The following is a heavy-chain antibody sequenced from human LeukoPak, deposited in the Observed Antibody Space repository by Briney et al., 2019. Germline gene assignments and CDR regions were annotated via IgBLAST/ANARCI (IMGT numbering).Heavy chain of an antibody. CDR3: ARGRDYDYVWGSYRYPIRFDY. J-gene: IGHJ4*02. Sequence: SETLSLTCTVSGGSISSYYWSWIRQPPGKGLEWIGYIYYSGTTNYNPSLKSRVTISVDTSKNQFSLKLSSVTAADTAVYYCARGRDYDYVWGSYRYPIRFDYWGQGTLVTVSS. CDR2: IYYSGTT. CDR1: GGSISSYY. V-gene: IGHV4-59*12. D-gene: IGHD3-16*02.